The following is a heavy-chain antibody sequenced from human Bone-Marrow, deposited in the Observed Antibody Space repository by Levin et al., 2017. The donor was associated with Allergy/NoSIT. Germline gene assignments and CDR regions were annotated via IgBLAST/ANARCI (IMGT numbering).Heavy chain of an antibody. D-gene: IGHD4-17*01. CDR2: IRQDGSEE. CDR3: VVTTRSRAFDF. J-gene: IGHJ3*01. CDR1: GFTFSDYW. Sequence: GGSLRLSCAASGFTFSDYWMSWVRQAPEKGLEWVASIRQDGSEEKYVDSMKGRFSISRDNAKNSVYLQMNTLRGEDTAVYYCVVTTRSRAFDFWGQGTKVTVSS. V-gene: IGHV3-7*01.